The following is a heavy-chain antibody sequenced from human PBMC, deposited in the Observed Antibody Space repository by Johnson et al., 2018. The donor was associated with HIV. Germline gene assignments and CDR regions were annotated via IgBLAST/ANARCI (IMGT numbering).Heavy chain of an antibody. CDR3: ATLNGHAFDI. CDR2: ISGSAGIT. Sequence: VQLVESGGGLVQPGGSLRLSCIASGFTFSSYAMSWVRQAPGKGLEWVSAISGSAGITYYADSVEGRFTISRDNSRNTLYLQMNSLRAEDTAVYYCATLNGHAFDIWGQGTMVTVSS. CDR1: GFTFSSYA. J-gene: IGHJ3*02. V-gene: IGHV3-23*04.